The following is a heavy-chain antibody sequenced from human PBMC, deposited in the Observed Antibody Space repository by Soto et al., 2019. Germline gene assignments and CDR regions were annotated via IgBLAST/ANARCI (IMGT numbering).Heavy chain of an antibody. D-gene: IGHD4-17*01. CDR3: ARDSPYGDFLYGMDV. J-gene: IGHJ6*02. V-gene: IGHV3-66*01. CDR1: GFTVSNNY. CDR2: IYSGGST. Sequence: EVQLVESGGGLVQPGGSLRLSCAASGFTVSNNYMTWVRQAPGKGLESVSVIYSGGSTYYADSVKGRFTISRDNSKNTLYLQMNSLRAEDTAVYYCARDSPYGDFLYGMDVWGQGTTVTVSS.